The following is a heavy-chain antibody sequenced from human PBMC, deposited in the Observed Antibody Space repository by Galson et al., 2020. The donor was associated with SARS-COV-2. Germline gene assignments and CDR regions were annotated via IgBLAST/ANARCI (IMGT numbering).Heavy chain of an antibody. CDR1: GFTFSNYA. V-gene: IGHV3-23*01. Sequence: GGSLRLSCAASGFTFSNYAMSWVRQTPGEGLEWVSAIDGRGDRTHYAVSVEGRFTISRDSYRNTLYLQMNSLRVDDTALYYCAKGQRPTGGWSFDLWGRGTLVTVAS. CDR3: AKGQRPTGGWSFDL. D-gene: IGHD6-19*01. CDR2: IDGRGDRT. J-gene: IGHJ2*01.